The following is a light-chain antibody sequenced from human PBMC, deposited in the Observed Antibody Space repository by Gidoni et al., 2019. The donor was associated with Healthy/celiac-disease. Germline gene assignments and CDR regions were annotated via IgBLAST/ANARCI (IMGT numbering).Light chain of an antibody. V-gene: IGLV1-47*01. CDR1: SSTLGSNS. CDR2: RNN. J-gene: IGLJ2*01. CDR3: AAWDDSLSGYVV. Sequence: QSVLTQHPSASGTPGQRVTISCSGSSSTLGSNSLYWYQQPPATAPKLRIYRNNQRPLGFPDRFSGSKSGTSASLAISGLRSEDEADYYCAAWDDSLSGYVVFGGGTKLTVL.